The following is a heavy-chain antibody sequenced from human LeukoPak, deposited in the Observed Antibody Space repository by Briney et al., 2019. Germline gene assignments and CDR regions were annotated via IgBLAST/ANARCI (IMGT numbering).Heavy chain of an antibody. J-gene: IGHJ6*04. V-gene: IGHV3-23*01. CDR2: ISGSGGST. CDR3: AKTLGDYGDYADYYYYYGMGV. D-gene: IGHD4-17*01. Sequence: PGGSLRLSCAASGFTFSSYAMSWVRQAPGKGLEWVLAISGSGGSTYYADSVKGRFTISRDNSENTLYLQMNSLRAEDTAVYYCAKTLGDYGDYADYYYYYGMGVWGKGTTVTVSS. CDR1: GFTFSSYA.